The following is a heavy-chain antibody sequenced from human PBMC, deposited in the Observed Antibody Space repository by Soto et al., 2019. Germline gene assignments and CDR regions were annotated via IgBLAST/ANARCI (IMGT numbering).Heavy chain of an antibody. CDR1: GFTFSNYW. CDR3: ARRATTSAGYFDL. J-gene: IGHJ2*01. Sequence: GGSLRLSCAASGFTFSNYWMSWVRQAPGKGLGWVANIKQDGSEKNYKDSVKGRLTISRDNAKNSLSLQMNSLRAEDTAVYYCARRATTSAGYFDLWGRGTLVTVSS. D-gene: IGHD1-1*01. CDR2: IKQDGSEK. V-gene: IGHV3-7*01.